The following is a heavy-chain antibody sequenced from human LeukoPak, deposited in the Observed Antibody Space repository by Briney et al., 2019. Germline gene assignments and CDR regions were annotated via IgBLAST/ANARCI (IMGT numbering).Heavy chain of an antibody. CDR3: ASIGRYAETGDWFDP. V-gene: IGHV3-23*01. CDR1: GFTFSSYA. D-gene: IGHD1-26*01. Sequence: GGSLRLSCAASGFTFSSYAMSWVRQAPGKGLEWVSAISGSGGSTYYADSVKGRFTISRDNSKNTLYLQMNSLRAEDTAVYYCASIGRYAETGDWFDPWGQGTLVTVSS. CDR2: ISGSGGST. J-gene: IGHJ5*02.